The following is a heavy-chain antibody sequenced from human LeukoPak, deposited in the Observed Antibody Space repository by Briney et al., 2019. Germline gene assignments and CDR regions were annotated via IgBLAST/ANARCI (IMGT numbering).Heavy chain of an antibody. CDR3: ARLDYYDSSGPPYGMDV. Sequence: PSQTLSLTCTVSGGSISSGSYYRSWIRQPAGKGLEWIGRIYTSGSTNYNPSLKSRVTISVDTSENQFSLKLSSVTAADTAVYYCARLDYYDSSGPPYGMDVWGQGTTVTVSS. CDR2: IYTSGST. J-gene: IGHJ6*02. D-gene: IGHD3-22*01. CDR1: GGSISSGSYY. V-gene: IGHV4-61*02.